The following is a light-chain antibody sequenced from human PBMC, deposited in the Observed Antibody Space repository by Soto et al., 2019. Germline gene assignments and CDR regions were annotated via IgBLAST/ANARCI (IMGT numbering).Light chain of an antibody. CDR1: PDIHNY. Sequence: AVLLTQSPSSFSASTGARATITCRASPDIHNYLAWYQQVPGKAPKLLLYASSILQTGVPSRFSGSGSGTAFTLTIDGLQSEDFATYFCQHYYNYPWTFGQGTTVE. J-gene: IGKJ1*01. CDR3: QHYYNYPWT. V-gene: IGKV1-8*01. CDR2: ASS.